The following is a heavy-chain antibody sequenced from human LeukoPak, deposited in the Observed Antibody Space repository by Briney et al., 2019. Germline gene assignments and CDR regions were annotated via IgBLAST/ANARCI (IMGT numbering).Heavy chain of an antibody. CDR2: ISAYNGNT. CDR1: GYTFTSYG. V-gene: IGHV1-18*01. J-gene: IGHJ4*02. CDR3: ARGGEFVVVTATPFDY. D-gene: IGHD2-21*02. Sequence: GASVKVSCKASGYTFTSYGISWVRQAPGQGLEWMGWISAYNGNTNYAQKLQGRVTMTTDTSTSTAYMELRSLRSDDTAVYYCARGGEFVVVTATPFDYWGQGTLVTVSS.